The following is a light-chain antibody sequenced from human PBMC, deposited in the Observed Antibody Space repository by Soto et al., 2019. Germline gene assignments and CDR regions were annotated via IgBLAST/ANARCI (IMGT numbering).Light chain of an antibody. J-gene: IGKJ2*01. CDR2: DAS. Sequence: DIQMTQSPSSLSASVGDRVTITCQASEDISDYLNWYQQKPGKAPKLLIYDASPLETGVPSRFSGSGSGTDFTFTISSLQPEDIATYYCQQYTSLPRTFGQGTKLAIK. V-gene: IGKV1-33*01. CDR3: QQYTSLPRT. CDR1: EDISDY.